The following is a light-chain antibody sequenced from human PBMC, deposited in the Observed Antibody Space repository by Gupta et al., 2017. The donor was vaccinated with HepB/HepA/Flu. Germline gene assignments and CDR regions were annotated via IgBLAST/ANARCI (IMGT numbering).Light chain of an antibody. J-gene: IGLJ2*01. Sequence: ASGTPGQRVTISCSGSSSNIGGNIVNWYQQLPGTAPRLLIYTNNQRPSGVPDRFSGSKSGTSASLAISGLQSEDGADYYCAAWDDSLNGVVFGGGTKLTVL. CDR2: TNN. V-gene: IGLV1-44*01. CDR3: AAWDDSLNGVV. CDR1: SSNIGGNI.